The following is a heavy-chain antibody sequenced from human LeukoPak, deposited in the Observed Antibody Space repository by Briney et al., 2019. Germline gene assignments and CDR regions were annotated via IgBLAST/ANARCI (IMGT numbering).Heavy chain of an antibody. J-gene: IGHJ4*02. CDR3: TTDQSYDNSGYYSFDY. D-gene: IGHD3-22*01. CDR1: GFTFSSYS. Sequence: PGGSLRLSCAASGFTFSSYSMNWVRQAPGKGLEWVGRIKSKTDGGTTDYAAPVKGRFTISRDDSKNTLYLQMNSLKTEDTAVYYCTTDQSYDNSGYYSFDYWGQGTLVTVSS. CDR2: IKSKTDGGTT. V-gene: IGHV3-15*01.